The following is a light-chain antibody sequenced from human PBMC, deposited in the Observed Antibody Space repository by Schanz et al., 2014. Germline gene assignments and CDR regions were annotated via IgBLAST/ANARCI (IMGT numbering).Light chain of an antibody. Sequence: EIVLTQSPANLSLSPGERATLSCRASQSISTFLAWYQQKPGQAPRLLIYDASNRATGVPAKFSGSGSGTGFTLTISSLEPEDFAVYSCQQRSNWPPTFGGGTKVEIK. V-gene: IGKV3-11*01. CDR1: QSISTF. CDR3: QQRSNWPPT. CDR2: DAS. J-gene: IGKJ4*01.